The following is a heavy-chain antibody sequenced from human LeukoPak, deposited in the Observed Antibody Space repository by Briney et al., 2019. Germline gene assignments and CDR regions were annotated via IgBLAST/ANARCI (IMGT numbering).Heavy chain of an antibody. D-gene: IGHD3-22*01. CDR3: ARLSRRYDSSGYYWYYYYMDV. CDR2: INHSGST. Sequence: PSETLSLTCAVYGGSFSGYYWSWIRQPPGKGLEWIGEINHSGSTNYNPSLKSRVTISVDTSKNQFSLKLSSVTAADTAVYYCARLSRRYDSSGYYWYYYYMDVWGKGTTVTISS. J-gene: IGHJ6*03. V-gene: IGHV4-34*01. CDR1: GGSFSGYY.